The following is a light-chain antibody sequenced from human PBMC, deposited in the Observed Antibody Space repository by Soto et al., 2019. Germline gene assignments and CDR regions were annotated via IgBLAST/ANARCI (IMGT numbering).Light chain of an antibody. Sequence: EMVLTQSPGTLSLSPGERATLSCRASQSVSSSYLAWYQQKPGQAPRLLIYGASSRATGIPDRFSGSGSVTDFTLTISRLEPEDFAVYYCQQYGSSLFTCGPGTKVDIK. CDR1: QSVSSSY. V-gene: IGKV3-20*01. CDR2: GAS. J-gene: IGKJ3*01. CDR3: QQYGSSLFT.